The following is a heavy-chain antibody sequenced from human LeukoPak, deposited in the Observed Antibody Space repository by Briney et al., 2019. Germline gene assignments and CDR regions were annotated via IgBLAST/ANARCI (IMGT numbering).Heavy chain of an antibody. CDR2: ISSSSSTI. V-gene: IGHV3-48*01. CDR1: GFAFSSYS. CDR3: ARAPAMVTHYFDY. J-gene: IGHJ4*02. D-gene: IGHD5-18*01. Sequence: GGSLRLSCAASGFAFSSYSMNWVRQAPGKGLEWVSYISSSSSTIYYADSVKGRFTISRDNSKNTLYLQMNSLRAEDTAVYYCARAPAMVTHYFDYWGQGTLVTVSS.